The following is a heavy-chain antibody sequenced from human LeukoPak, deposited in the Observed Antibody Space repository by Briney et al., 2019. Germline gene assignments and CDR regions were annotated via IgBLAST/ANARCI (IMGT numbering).Heavy chain of an antibody. V-gene: IGHV1-69*13. CDR1: GGTFISYA. CDR2: IIPIFGTA. CDR3: ASSSSIAAQEVDY. Sequence: SVKVSCKASGGTFISYAISWVRQAPGQGLEWMGGIIPIFGTASYAQKFQGRVTITADESTSTAYMELSSLRSEDTAVYYCASSSSIAAQEVDYWGQGTLVTVSS. J-gene: IGHJ4*02. D-gene: IGHD6-6*01.